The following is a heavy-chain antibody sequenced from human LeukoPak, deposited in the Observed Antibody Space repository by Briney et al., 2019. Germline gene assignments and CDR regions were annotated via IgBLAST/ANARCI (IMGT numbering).Heavy chain of an antibody. CDR1: GGTFSSYA. J-gene: IGHJ4*02. Sequence: SVKVSCKASGGTFSSYAISWVRQAPGQGLEWMGGIIPIFGTANYAQKFQGRVTITADKSTSTAYMELSSLRSEDTAVYYCARESYPRITTAADGSDYWGQGTLVTVSS. D-gene: IGHD6-13*01. CDR3: ARESYPRITTAADGSDY. V-gene: IGHV1-69*06. CDR2: IIPIFGTA.